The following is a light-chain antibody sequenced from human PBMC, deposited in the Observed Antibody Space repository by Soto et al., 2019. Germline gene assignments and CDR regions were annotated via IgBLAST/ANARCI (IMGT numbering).Light chain of an antibody. CDR2: GAS. Sequence: EIVLTQSPGTLSLSPGERATLSCRASQSVRSSHLAWYQQKPGQAPRLLIYGASTRATDIPARFSGSGSGTEFTLTISSLQSEDFAVYFCQQYNNWPLAFGQGTRLEIK. CDR3: QQYNNWPLA. V-gene: IGKV3-15*01. J-gene: IGKJ5*01. CDR1: QSVRSSH.